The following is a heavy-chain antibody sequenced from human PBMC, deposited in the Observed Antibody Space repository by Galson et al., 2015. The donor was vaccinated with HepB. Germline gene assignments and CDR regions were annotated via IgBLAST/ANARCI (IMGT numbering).Heavy chain of an antibody. D-gene: IGHD3-10*01. Sequence: SLRLSCAASGFTFSSYWMHWVRQAPGKGLVWVSRINSDGSSTSYADSVKGRFTISRDNAKNTPYLQMNSLRAEDTAVYYCARERYYYGSGSSFDYWGQGTLVTVSS. CDR3: ARERYYYGSGSSFDY. V-gene: IGHV3-74*01. CDR1: GFTFSSYW. J-gene: IGHJ4*02. CDR2: INSDGSST.